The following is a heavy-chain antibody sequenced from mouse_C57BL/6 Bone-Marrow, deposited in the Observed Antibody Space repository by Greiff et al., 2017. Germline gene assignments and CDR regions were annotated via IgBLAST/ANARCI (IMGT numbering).Heavy chain of an antibody. V-gene: IGHV3-6*01. CDR3: AREELRSWYFDV. J-gene: IGHJ1*03. D-gene: IGHD1-1*01. CDR1: GYSITSGYY. Sequence: EVHLVESGPGLVKPSQSLSLTCSVTGYSITSGYYWNWIRQFPGNKLEWMGYISYDGSNNYNPSLKNRISITRDTSKNQFFLKLNSVTTEDTATYYCAREELRSWYFDVWGTGTTVTVSS. CDR2: ISYDGSN.